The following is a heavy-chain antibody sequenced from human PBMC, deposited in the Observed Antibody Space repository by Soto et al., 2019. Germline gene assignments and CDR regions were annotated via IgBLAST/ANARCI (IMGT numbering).Heavy chain of an antibody. CDR2: IWYDGSNR. D-gene: IGHD1-7*01. CDR3: AAATTWNFHFHY. CDR1: GFTISTHG. J-gene: IGHJ4*02. V-gene: IGHV3-33*01. Sequence: QVQLVESGGGVVQPGTSLRLSCAASGFTISTHGMHWVRQAPGKGLEWVANIWYDGSNRFYADSVKGRFTISKDNSKNTLYLQMSSXXXEDTAVYYCAAATTWNFHFHYWGQGTQVTVSS.